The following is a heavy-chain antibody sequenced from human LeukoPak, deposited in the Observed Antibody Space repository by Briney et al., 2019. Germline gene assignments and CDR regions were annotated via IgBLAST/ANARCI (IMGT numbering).Heavy chain of an antibody. J-gene: IGHJ4*02. V-gene: IGHV3-33*01. CDR3: ARGAGLSPGSGSDFDY. D-gene: IGHD3-10*01. Sequence: PGGSLRLSCAASGFTFSSYGMHWVRQAPGKGLEWVAVIWYDGSNKYYADSVKGRFTISRDNSKNTLYLQMNSLRAEDTAVYYCARGAGLSPGSGSDFDYWGQGTLVTVSS. CDR2: IWYDGSNK. CDR1: GFTFSSYG.